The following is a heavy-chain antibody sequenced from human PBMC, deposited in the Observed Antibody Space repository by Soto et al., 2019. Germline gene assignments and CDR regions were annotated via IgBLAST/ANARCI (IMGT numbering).Heavy chain of an antibody. D-gene: IGHD3-3*01. V-gene: IGHV3-23*01. CDR3: AKEGALLRFLDWGALQY. Sequence: EVQLLEFGGGLVQPGGSLRLSCAASGFTFSSYAMNWVRQAPGKGLEWVSSVSGSGGSTYYSDSVEGRFTISRDNSKNTWYLQINILTADDTAIYYRAKEGALLRFLDWGALQYWGECTLVTVSS. CDR1: GFTFSSYA. CDR2: VSGSGGST. J-gene: IGHJ1*01.